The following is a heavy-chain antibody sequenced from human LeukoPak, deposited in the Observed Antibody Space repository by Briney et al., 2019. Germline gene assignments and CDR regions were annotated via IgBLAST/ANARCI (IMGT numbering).Heavy chain of an antibody. CDR2: LSDSGGST. V-gene: IGHV3-23*01. CDR1: GFTFSKYA. D-gene: IGHD3-10*01. J-gene: IGHJ6*03. Sequence: GGSLRLSCAASGFTFSKYAMTWVRQAPGKGLEWVSALSDSGGSTFYADSVKGRFTISRDNSKNTLYLQINRLRAEDTAVYYCAKGGAVSSKSITMIRGTRRYYYYMDVWGKGTTVTISS. CDR3: AKGGAVSSKSITMIRGTRRYYYYMDV.